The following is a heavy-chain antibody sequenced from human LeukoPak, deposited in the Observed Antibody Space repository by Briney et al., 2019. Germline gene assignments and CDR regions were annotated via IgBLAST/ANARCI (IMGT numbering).Heavy chain of an antibody. J-gene: IGHJ5*02. D-gene: IGHD3-9*01. Sequence: SETLSLTCTVSGGSISSSSYYWGWIRQPPGKGLEWIGEINHSGSTKYTPSLKSRVTISVDTSKNQFSLKLSSVTAADTAVYYCARRYFDWLSHWGQGTLVTVSS. CDR3: ARRYFDWLSH. CDR1: GGSISSSSYY. V-gene: IGHV4-39*07. CDR2: INHSGST.